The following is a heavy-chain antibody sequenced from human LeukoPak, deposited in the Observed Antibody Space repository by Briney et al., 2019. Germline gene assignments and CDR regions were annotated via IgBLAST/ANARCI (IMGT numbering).Heavy chain of an antibody. CDR3: ARDRGSGSYGIFDY. CDR1: GFTSSSYS. CDR2: ISSSSSYI. Sequence: PGGSLRLSCAASGFTSSSYSMNWVRQAPGKGLEWVSSISSSSSYIYYADSVKGRFTISRDNAKNSLYLQMNSLRAEDTAVYYCARDRGSGSYGIFDYWGQGTLVTVSS. D-gene: IGHD3-10*01. V-gene: IGHV3-21*01. J-gene: IGHJ4*02.